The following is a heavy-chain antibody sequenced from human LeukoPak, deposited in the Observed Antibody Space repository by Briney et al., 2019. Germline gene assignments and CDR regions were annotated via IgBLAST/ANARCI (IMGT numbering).Heavy chain of an antibody. Sequence: ASVKVSCKASGYTFTSYGINWVRQATGQGLEWMGWMNPNSGNTGYAQKFQGRVTMTRNTSISTAYMELSSLRSEDTAVYYCARGLTMVRGVIITFTSRYYYYGMDVWGQGTTVTVSS. CDR3: ARGLTMVRGVIITFTSRYYYYGMDV. CDR1: GYTFTSYG. V-gene: IGHV1-8*02. D-gene: IGHD3-10*01. CDR2: MNPNSGNT. J-gene: IGHJ6*02.